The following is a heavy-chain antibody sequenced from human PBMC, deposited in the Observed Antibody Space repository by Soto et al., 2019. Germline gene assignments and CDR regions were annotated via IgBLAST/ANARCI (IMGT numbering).Heavy chain of an antibody. Sequence: HPGGSLRLSCAASGFTFSSYEMNWVRQAPGKGLEWVSYISSSGSTIYYADSVKGRFTISRDNAKNSLYLQMNSLRAEDTAVYYCARALYYGRGMDVWGQGTTVTSP. CDR1: GFTFSSYE. CDR3: ARALYYGRGMDV. V-gene: IGHV3-48*03. D-gene: IGHD4-17*01. J-gene: IGHJ6*02. CDR2: ISSSGSTI.